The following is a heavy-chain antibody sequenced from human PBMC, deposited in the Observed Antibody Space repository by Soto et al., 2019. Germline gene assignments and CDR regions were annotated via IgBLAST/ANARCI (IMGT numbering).Heavy chain of an antibody. V-gene: IGHV4-59*01. CDR3: ARDIPPFDY. J-gene: IGHJ4*02. CDR2: IYYSGST. Sequence: SETLSLTCTVSGGSISRYYWSWIRQPPGKGLEWIGYIYYSGSTNYNPSLKSRVTISVDTSKNQFSLKLSSVTAADTAVYYCARDIPPFDYWGRGTLVTVSS. CDR1: GGSISRYY.